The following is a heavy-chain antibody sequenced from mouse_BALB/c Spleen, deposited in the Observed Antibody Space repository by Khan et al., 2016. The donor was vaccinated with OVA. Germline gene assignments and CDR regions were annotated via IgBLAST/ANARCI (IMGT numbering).Heavy chain of an antibody. CDR1: GYIFTSYW. Sequence: VKLQESGAELVRPGASVKLSCKTSGYIFTSYWIHWVKQRSGQGLEWIARIYPGTDNTYYNEKFKDKATLTSDTSSSTAYMQLSSLKSEDSDVYFSAREEAVNHGDHWGQGTTRTVSS. D-gene: IGHD2-13*01. V-gene: IGHV1S132*01. CDR2: IYPGTDNT. CDR3: AREEAVNHGDH. J-gene: IGHJ2*01.